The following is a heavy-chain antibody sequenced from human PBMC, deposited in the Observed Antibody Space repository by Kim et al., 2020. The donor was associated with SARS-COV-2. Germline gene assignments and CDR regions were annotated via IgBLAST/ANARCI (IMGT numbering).Heavy chain of an antibody. CDR3: AKVTTLTAPFYDY. CDR1: GFTFSSYA. J-gene: IGHJ4*02. D-gene: IGHD4-4*01. V-gene: IGHV3-23*01. CDR2: ISASGGDT. Sequence: GGSLRLSCAASGFTFSSYALSWVRQAPGKGLEWVSRISASGGDTYYADSVQGRFTISRDNSKNALNLEMNSLRAEDTALYYCAKVTTLTAPFYDYWAREP.